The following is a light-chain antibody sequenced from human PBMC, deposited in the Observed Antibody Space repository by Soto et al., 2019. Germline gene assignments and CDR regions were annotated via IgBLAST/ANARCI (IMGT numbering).Light chain of an antibody. Sequence: QPVLTQSSSASASLGSSVKLTCTLSSGHSSYIIAWHQQQPGKAPRYLMKLESSGIYNRGSGVPDRFSGSTSGADRYLTISNLQSEDEADYYCETWDINTHVIFGGGTKVTVL. CDR3: ETWDINTHVI. CDR2: LESSGIY. J-gene: IGLJ2*01. V-gene: IGLV4-60*03. CDR1: SGHSSYI.